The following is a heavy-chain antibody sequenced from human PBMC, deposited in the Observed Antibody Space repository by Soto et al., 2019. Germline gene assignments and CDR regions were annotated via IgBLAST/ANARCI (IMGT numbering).Heavy chain of an antibody. CDR1: GFTFTSYA. Sequence: QVQLVESGGGVVQPGGSLRLSCAASGFTFTSYAMHWVRQAPGKGLEWVALISYDGSKKYYADSVKGRFTISRDNSKNPLYLQMNSLKAEDTAVYYCARDPSYSSGPTPFDYWGQGTLVTVSS. V-gene: IGHV3-30-3*01. CDR3: ARDPSYSSGPTPFDY. J-gene: IGHJ4*02. D-gene: IGHD6-19*01. CDR2: ISYDGSKK.